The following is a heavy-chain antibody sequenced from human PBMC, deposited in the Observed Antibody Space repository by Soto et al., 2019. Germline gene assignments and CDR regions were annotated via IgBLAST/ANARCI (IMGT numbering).Heavy chain of an antibody. D-gene: IGHD3-9*01. CDR3: ARDPGLPGRYWYFDL. CDR2: VNPKRGDA. CDR1: GYKFTDYY. V-gene: IGHV1-2*04. Sequence: QVVLVQSGAEVKKPGDSVKVSCQSSGYKFTDYYIHWVRQAPGQGPEWMGWVNPKRGDAVYAQKFQGWVTMTRDTATATAYFEVNRFKPDDTAVYFCARDPGLPGRYWYFDLWGRGTLVTVSS. J-gene: IGHJ2*01.